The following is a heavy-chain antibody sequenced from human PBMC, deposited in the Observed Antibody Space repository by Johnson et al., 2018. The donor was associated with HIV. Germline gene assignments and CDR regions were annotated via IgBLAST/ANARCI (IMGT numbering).Heavy chain of an antibody. J-gene: IGHJ3*02. CDR3: AKDGAFDI. V-gene: IGHV3-33*06. CDR2: MWYDGSSK. Sequence: QVQLVESGGGVVQPGRSLRLSCAASGFTFSTYGMHWVRQAPGKGLEWVAAMWYDGSSKYYEDPVKGRFTISRDSSKNTLFLQMNSLRADDTAVYYCAKDGAFDIWGQGTLVTVSS. CDR1: GFTFSTYG.